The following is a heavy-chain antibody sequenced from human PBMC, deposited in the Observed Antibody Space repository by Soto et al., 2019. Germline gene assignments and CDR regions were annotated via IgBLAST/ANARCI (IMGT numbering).Heavy chain of an antibody. J-gene: IGHJ4*02. CDR1: GDSVSSNSTA. CDR2: TYYRSKLYN. Sequence: SQTRSLTCAISGDSVSSNSTAWNCISQFPSRGLEWLGRTYYRSKLYNDYAVSVKSRITINPDTSKNQFSLQLNSVTPEDTAVYYCARPTYYDFWSGYYHQNFDYWGQGTLVTVSS. D-gene: IGHD3-3*01. CDR3: ARPTYYDFWSGYYHQNFDY. V-gene: IGHV6-1*01.